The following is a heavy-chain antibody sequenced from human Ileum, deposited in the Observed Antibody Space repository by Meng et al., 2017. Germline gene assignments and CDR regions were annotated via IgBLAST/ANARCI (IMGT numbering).Heavy chain of an antibody. Sequence: QVRFCRWGAGLLEPSESLSLTCAVYGGSFSGYYWGWIRQPPGKGLEWIGEINHSGSTNYNPSLKSRVTISVDTSKNQFSLKLSSVTAADTAVYYCARGWYYDYVWGSYRDHMFDYWGQGTLVTVSS. CDR1: GGSFSGYY. CDR2: INHSGST. J-gene: IGHJ4*02. V-gene: IGHV4-34*01. CDR3: ARGWYYDYVWGSYRDHMFDY. D-gene: IGHD3-16*02.